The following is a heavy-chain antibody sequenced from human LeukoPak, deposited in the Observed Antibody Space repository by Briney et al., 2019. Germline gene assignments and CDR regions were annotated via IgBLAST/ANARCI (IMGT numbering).Heavy chain of an antibody. CDR1: GFTFSSYG. CDR3: AKDGGWMDPSVLYWYFDL. CDR2: IRYDGSIK. J-gene: IGHJ2*01. D-gene: IGHD3-16*01. V-gene: IGHV3-30*02. Sequence: GGSLRLSCAASGFTFSSYGMNWVRQAPGKGLEWVAFIRYDGSIKYSADSVKGRFTISRGNSKNTLFLQMNSLRAEDTAVYYCAKDGGWMDPSVLYWYFDLWGRGTLVTVSS.